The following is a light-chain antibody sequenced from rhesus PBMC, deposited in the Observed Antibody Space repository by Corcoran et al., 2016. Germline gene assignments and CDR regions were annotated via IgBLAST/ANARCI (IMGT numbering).Light chain of an antibody. V-gene: IGKV2-73*01. CDR1: QSLLHSNGNTY. Sequence: DIVMTQTPLSLPVTPGEPASISCRSSQSLLHSNGNTYLYWYLQKPGQPPRLLIYRVSNRFSGVPDRFSVSGSGTDFTLKISRVEAEYVGVYYCMQALQNPFTFGPGTKLDIK. J-gene: IGKJ3*01. CDR3: MQALQNPFT. CDR2: RVS.